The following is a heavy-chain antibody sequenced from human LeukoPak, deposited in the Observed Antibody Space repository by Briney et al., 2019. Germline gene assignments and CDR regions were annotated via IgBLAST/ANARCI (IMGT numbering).Heavy chain of an antibody. V-gene: IGHV4-30-4*01. Sequence: SETLSLTCTVSGGSISSGDYYWSWIRQPPGKGLEWIGYIYYSGSTYYNPSLKSRVTISVDTSKNQFSLKLSSVTAADTAVYYCARGGFYDSWSGYYTSLERWGQGTLVTVSS. D-gene: IGHD3-3*01. CDR3: ARGGFYDSWSGYYTSLER. CDR2: IYYSGST. J-gene: IGHJ4*02. CDR1: GGSISSGDYY.